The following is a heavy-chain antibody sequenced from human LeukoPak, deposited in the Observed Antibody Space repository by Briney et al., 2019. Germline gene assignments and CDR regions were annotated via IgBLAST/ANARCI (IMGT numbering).Heavy chain of an antibody. V-gene: IGHV3-21*01. CDR1: GFIFSSHS. CDR2: ISGTSDYI. D-gene: IGHD1-26*01. Sequence: PGGSLRLSCAASGFIFSSHSMTWVRQAPGKGLEWVSSISGTSDYIYYAESVEGRFTISRDNAKNSLYLQMNSLRAEDTAVYYCARDRELRGPDAFDIWGQGTMVTVSS. CDR3: ARDRELRGPDAFDI. J-gene: IGHJ3*02.